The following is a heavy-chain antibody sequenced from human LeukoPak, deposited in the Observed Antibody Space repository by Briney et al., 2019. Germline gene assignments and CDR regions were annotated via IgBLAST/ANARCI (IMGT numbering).Heavy chain of an antibody. CDR1: GFTFSSYA. CDR2: ISWDSHSI. J-gene: IGHJ4*02. CDR3: AKGLYDSTGPFDY. Sequence: GGSLRLSCAASGFTFSSYAMHWVRQIPGKGLEWVSSISWDSHSIAYADSVRGRFTMSRDNAKNSLYLQMNSLRPEDTALYYCAKGLYDSTGPFDYWGQGTLVTVSS. D-gene: IGHD3-22*01. V-gene: IGHV3-9*01.